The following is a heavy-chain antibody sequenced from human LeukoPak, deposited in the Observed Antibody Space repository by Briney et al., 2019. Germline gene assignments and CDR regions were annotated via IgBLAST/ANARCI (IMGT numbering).Heavy chain of an antibody. CDR3: ATMSRVRDY. J-gene: IGHJ4*02. CDR1: GFTFSNYW. V-gene: IGHV3-74*01. Sequence: GGSLRLSCAASGFTFSNYWMHWVRQAPGKGLVWVSRINSDGSGTSYADSVKGRFTISIDNAKNTLYLQMNSLRAEDTAVYYCATMSRVRDYWGQGTLVTVSS. CDR2: INSDGSGT. D-gene: IGHD3-10*01.